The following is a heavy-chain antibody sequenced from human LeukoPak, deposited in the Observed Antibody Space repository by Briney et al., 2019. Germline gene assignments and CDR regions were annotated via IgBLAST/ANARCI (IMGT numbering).Heavy chain of an antibody. V-gene: IGHV5-51*01. J-gene: IGHJ4*02. CDR3: ARVDYYDRSGYFDY. D-gene: IGHD3-22*01. Sequence: GESLKISCEGSGYSFSNYWLGWVRQMPGKGLEWMGIIYPGDSDTRYSPSFQGQVTISADKSISTAYLRWSSLKASDTAMYYCARVDYYDRSGYFDYWGQGTQVTVSS. CDR2: IYPGDSDT. CDR1: GYSFSNYW.